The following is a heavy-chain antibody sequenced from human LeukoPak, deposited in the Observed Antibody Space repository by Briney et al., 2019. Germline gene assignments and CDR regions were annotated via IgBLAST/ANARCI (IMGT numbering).Heavy chain of an antibody. CDR3: ARQVGDTYYYGSGSYKVDY. D-gene: IGHD3-10*01. CDR1: GYTFINYG. CDR2: ISPYNGKT. J-gene: IGHJ4*02. Sequence: ASVKVSCKASGYTFINYGIGWVRQAPGQGLEWMGWISPYNGKTKYAQNLQGRVTMTTDTSTSTAYMDLRSLTFDDTAVYYCARQVGDTYYYGSGSYKVDYWGQGTLVTVSS. V-gene: IGHV1-18*01.